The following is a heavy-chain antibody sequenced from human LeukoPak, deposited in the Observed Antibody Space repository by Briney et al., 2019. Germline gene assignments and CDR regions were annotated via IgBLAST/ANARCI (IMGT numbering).Heavy chain of an antibody. CDR2: IYSGGST. CDR1: GFTVSSNY. V-gene: IGHV3-66*01. J-gene: IGHJ4*02. CDR3: ARDLTDSSGYYYPQDY. D-gene: IGHD3-22*01. Sequence: GGSLRLSCAASGFTVSSNYMSWVRQAPGKGLEWVSVIYSGGSTYYADSVKGRFTISRDNSKNTLYLQMNSLRAEDTAVYYCARDLTDSSGYYYPQDYWGQGTLVTVSS.